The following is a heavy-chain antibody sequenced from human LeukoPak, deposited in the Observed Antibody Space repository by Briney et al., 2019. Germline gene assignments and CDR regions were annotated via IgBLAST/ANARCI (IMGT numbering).Heavy chain of an antibody. Sequence: GTSVKVSCKASGGTFRSYGISWVRQAPGQGLEWMGGIIPTFGRAKYAQKFQGRVTITADESTNTAYMELSSLRSEDTAVYYCARGSYDIWSGYTVSRMDVWGKGTTVTVSS. V-gene: IGHV1-69*01. CDR1: GGTFRSYG. CDR2: IIPTFGRA. CDR3: ARGSYDIWSGYTVSRMDV. D-gene: IGHD3-3*01. J-gene: IGHJ6*03.